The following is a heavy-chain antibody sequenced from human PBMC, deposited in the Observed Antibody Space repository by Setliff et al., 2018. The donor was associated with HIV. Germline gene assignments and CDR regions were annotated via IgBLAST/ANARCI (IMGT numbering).Heavy chain of an antibody. J-gene: IGHJ4*02. CDR1: GDTYRNYA. V-gene: IGHV1-18*01. D-gene: IGHD3-10*01. CDR3: ARAPFTSGHYGADY. CDR2: INLYKDYT. Sequence: ASVKVSCKASGDTYRNYAVNWVRQAPGQGLEWMGSINLYKDYTQYAQKFQDRVAMTADSSTNTVYMELRSLRSEDTAVYCCARAPFTSGHYGADYWGQGTLVTVSS.